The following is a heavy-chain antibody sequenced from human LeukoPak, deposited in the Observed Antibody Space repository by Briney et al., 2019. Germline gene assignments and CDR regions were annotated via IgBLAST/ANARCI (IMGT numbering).Heavy chain of an antibody. CDR2: IYYSGST. CDR3: ARHDSSGYYWFDY. V-gene: IGHV4-39*01. J-gene: IGHJ4*02. Sequence: PSETLSLTCTVSGGSISSGPHYWGWIRQSPGKGLEWIGSIYYSGSTDYNPSLKSRVTISVDTSKNQISLKLSSATAADTAVYYCARHDSSGYYWFDYWGQGTLVTVSS. CDR1: GGSISSGPHY. D-gene: IGHD3-22*01.